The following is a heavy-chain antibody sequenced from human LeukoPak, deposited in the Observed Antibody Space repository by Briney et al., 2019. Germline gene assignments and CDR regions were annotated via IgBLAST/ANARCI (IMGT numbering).Heavy chain of an antibody. Sequence: PGGSLRLSCTTSGCTFGDNAMSWVRQAPGKGLESVGLIRSKAYGGTTEYVASVKGRFTISRDDSKSIAYLQMNSLKTEDTAVYYCTRVRRGTGSMVDYWGQGTLVTVSS. J-gene: IGHJ4*02. CDR3: TRVRRGTGSMVDY. D-gene: IGHD3-10*01. CDR1: GCTFGDNA. CDR2: IRSKAYGGTT. V-gene: IGHV3-49*04.